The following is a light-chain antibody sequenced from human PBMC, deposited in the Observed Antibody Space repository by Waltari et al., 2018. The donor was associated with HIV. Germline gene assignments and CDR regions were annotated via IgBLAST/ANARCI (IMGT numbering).Light chain of an antibody. J-gene: IGKJ2*01. Sequence: AIRMTQSPSSFSASTGDRVTITCRASQGISSYLAWYQQKPGKAPKLLIYAASTLQSGVPSRFSGSGSGTDFTLTISCLQSEDFAVYYCQQYNHWPPYTFGQGTKLEIK. CDR3: QQYNHWPPYT. CDR2: AAS. V-gene: IGKV1-8*01. CDR1: QGISSY.